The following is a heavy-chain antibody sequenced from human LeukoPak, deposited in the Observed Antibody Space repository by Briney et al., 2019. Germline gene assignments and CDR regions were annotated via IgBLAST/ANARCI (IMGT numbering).Heavy chain of an antibody. CDR2: IYYSGST. J-gene: IGHJ4*02. CDR3: ARTPTYYYDSSGYWTEYYFDY. D-gene: IGHD3-22*01. Sequence: SETLSLTCTVSGGSISSYYWSWIRQPPGKGLEWIGYIYYSGSTNYNPSLKSRVTISVDTSKNQFSLKLSSVTAADTAVYYCARTPTYYYDSSGYWTEYYFDYWGQETLVTVSP. CDR1: GGSISSYY. V-gene: IGHV4-59*01.